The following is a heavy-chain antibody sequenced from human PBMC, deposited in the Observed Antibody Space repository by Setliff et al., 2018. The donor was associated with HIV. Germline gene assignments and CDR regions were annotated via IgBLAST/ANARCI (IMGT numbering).Heavy chain of an antibody. V-gene: IGHV4-61*09. CDR1: GGSISSGSYY. J-gene: IGHJ5*02. D-gene: IGHD6-19*01. CDR3: ARLPRIALSGTFGWFDP. Sequence: SETLSLTCTVSGGSISSGSYYWSWIRQPAGKGLEWIGHIYTSGSTNYNPSLKSRVTISVDMSKNQFSLKVNSVTAADTAVYYCARLPRIALSGTFGWFDPWGQGTLVTVSS. CDR2: IYTSGST.